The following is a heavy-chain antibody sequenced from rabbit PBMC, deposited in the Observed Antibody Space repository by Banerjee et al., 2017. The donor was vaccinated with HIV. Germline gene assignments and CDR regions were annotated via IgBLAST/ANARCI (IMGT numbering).Heavy chain of an antibody. J-gene: IGHJ4*01. CDR3: ARDLAGVIGWNFDL. D-gene: IGHD4-1*01. V-gene: IGHV1S45*01. CDR1: GFDFSGSYW. CDR2: INAGSANST. Sequence: QEQLEESGGDLVKPEGSLTLTCTASGFDFSGSYWICWVRQAPGKGLEWIACINAGSANSTCYATWAKGRFTISKTSSTTVTLQMTSLTAADTATYFCARDLAGVIGWNFDLWGPGTLVTVS.